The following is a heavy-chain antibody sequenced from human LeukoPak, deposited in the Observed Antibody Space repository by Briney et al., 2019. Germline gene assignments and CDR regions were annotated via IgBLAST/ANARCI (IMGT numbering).Heavy chain of an antibody. Sequence: GGSLRLSCAASGFTFSSYGMHWVRQATGKGLEWVSAIGTAGDTYYPGSVKGRFTISRENAKNSLYLQMNSLRAGDTAVYYCARANRDGYNYAGFDYWGQGTLVTVSS. CDR3: ARANRDGYNYAGFDY. CDR1: GFTFSSYG. V-gene: IGHV3-13*01. J-gene: IGHJ4*02. D-gene: IGHD5-24*01. CDR2: IGTAGDT.